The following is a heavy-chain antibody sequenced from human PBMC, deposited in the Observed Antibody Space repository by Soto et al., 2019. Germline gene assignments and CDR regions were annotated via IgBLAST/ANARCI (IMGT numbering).Heavy chain of an antibody. CDR2: IRSKAYGGTT. Sequence: PGGSLRLSCTASGFTFGDYAMSWFRQAPGKGLEWVGFIRSKAYGGTTEYAASVKGRFTISRDDSKSIAYLQMNSLKTEDTAVYYCTRDRVVPAAIGDYWGQGTLVTVSS. D-gene: IGHD2-2*01. V-gene: IGHV3-49*03. CDR1: GFTFGDYA. J-gene: IGHJ4*02. CDR3: TRDRVVPAAIGDY.